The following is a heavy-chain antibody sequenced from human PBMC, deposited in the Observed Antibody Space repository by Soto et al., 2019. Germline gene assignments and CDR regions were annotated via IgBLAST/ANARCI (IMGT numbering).Heavy chain of an antibody. Sequence: GGSLGLSCAASGFTFSEYGMHWVRQAPGKGLEWVALTSYDGSDKYYEDSVKGRFTISRDNSKNTLYLQMNSLRAEDTAVYFCAKGSQEQVSIHFALVVWGQGTTVXVSS. CDR2: TSYDGSDK. D-gene: IGHD3-10*01. V-gene: IGHV3-30*18. CDR3: AKGSQEQVSIHFALVV. CDR1: GFTFSEYG. J-gene: IGHJ6*02.